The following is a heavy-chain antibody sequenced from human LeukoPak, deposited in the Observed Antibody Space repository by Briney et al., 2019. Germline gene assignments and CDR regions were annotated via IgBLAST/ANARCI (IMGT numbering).Heavy chain of an antibody. CDR3: ARDRLYSGSFLLSPYYFDY. CDR1: GYTFTSYG. J-gene: IGHJ4*02. V-gene: IGHV1-18*01. D-gene: IGHD1-26*01. Sequence: ASVKVSCKASGYTFTSYGISWVRRAPGQGLEWMGWISAYNGNTNYAQKLQGRVTMTTDTSTSTAYMELRSLRSDDTAVYYCARDRLYSGSFLLSPYYFDYWGQGTLVTVSS. CDR2: ISAYNGNT.